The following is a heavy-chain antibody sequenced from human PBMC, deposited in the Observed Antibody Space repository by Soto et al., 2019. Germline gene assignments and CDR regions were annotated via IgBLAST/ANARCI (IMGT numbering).Heavy chain of an antibody. CDR3: ARDRDYDFWSGPLYYYYGMDV. D-gene: IGHD3-3*01. J-gene: IGHJ6*02. V-gene: IGHV3-30-3*01. CDR2: ISYDGSNK. Sequence: QVQLVESGGGVVQPGRSLRLSCAASGFTFSSYAMHWVRQAPGKGLEWVAVISYDGSNKYYADSVKGRFTISRDNSKNXLXLXXNSLRAEDTAVYYCARDRDYDFWSGPLYYYYGMDVWGQGTTVTVSS. CDR1: GFTFSSYA.